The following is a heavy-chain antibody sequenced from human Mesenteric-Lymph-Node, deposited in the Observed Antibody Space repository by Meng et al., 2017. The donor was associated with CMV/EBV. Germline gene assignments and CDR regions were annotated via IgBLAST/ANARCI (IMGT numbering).Heavy chain of an antibody. CDR3: ARVPITIFGVVTPFDY. CDR1: GGTFSSYA. J-gene: IGHJ4*02. D-gene: IGHD3-3*01. V-gene: IGHV1-18*01. Sequence: ASVKVSCKASGGTFSSYAISWVRQAPGQGLEWMGWISAYNGNTNYAQKLQGRVTMTTDTSTSTAYMELRSLRSDDTAVYYCARVPITIFGVVTPFDYWGQGTLVTVSS. CDR2: ISAYNGNT.